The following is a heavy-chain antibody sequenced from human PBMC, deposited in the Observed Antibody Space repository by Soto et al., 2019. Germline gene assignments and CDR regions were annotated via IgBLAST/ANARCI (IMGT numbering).Heavy chain of an antibody. V-gene: IGHV1-18*01. D-gene: IGHD2-2*01. Sequence: ASVKVSCKGVGYSVMKYGINWVRQAPGQGLEWVGWISPYSGYTHSAQKFHGRLTLTTDTAASTAYMELRILRSADTALYYCAREASVLIPAAQPSRFDSWGQGTLVTVSS. CDR2: ISPYSGYT. CDR1: GYSVMKYG. J-gene: IGHJ4*02. CDR3: AREASVLIPAAQPSRFDS.